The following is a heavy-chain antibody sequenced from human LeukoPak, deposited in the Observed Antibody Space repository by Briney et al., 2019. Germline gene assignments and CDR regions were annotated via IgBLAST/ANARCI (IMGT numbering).Heavy chain of an antibody. CDR3: ARARPPKTSRRYYDFWSGYYNDY. CDR1: GGSLNNFY. CDR2: IYSSGST. V-gene: IGHV4-4*07. J-gene: IGHJ4*02. Sequence: SETLSLTCSVSGGSLNNFYWSWIRQAAGKGLEWIGRIYSSGSTNYNPSLKSRVTISVDTSKNQFSLKLSSVTAADTAVYYCARARPPKTSRRYYDFWSGYYNDYWGQGTLVTVSS. D-gene: IGHD3-3*01.